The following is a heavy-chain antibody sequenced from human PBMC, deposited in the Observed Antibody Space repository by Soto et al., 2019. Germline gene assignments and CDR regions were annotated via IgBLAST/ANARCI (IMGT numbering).Heavy chain of an antibody. Sequence: WGSLRLSCAASGFTFSNAWMSCVRQAPWKGLEWVGRIKSKTDGGTTDYAAPVKGRFTILRDDSKNMLYLEMNSLRTEDTAVYYCTTDDPINRHWGQGTLVTVS. V-gene: IGHV3-15*01. J-gene: IGHJ4*02. CDR2: IKSKTDGGTT. CDR3: TTDDPINRH. CDR1: GFTFSNAW.